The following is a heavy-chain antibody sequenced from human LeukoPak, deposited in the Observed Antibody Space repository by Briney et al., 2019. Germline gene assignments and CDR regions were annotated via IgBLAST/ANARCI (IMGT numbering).Heavy chain of an antibody. CDR2: IAGSSGYI. V-gene: IGHV3-21*01. CDR3: ARTTYTYGYPDY. CDR1: GFTFSSYT. J-gene: IGHJ4*02. D-gene: IGHD5-18*01. Sequence: GGSLRLSCAASGFTFSSYTMNWVRQAPGKGLEWVSSIAGSSGYISYADSVKGRFTISRDNAKKSLYLQMTSLTAEDTAVYYCARTTYTYGYPDYWGQGTLVTVSS.